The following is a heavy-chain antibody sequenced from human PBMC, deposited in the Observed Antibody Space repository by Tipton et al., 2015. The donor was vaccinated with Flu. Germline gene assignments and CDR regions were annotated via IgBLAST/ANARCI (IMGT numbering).Heavy chain of an antibody. Sequence: QLVQSGAEVKKPGESLKISCKGSGYSFTSYWIGWVRQMPGKGLEWTGIIYPGDSDTRYSPSFQGQVTISADKSISTAYLQWSSLKASDTAMYYCARRTRSSSWTDNWFDPWGQGTLVTVSS. CDR2: IYPGDSDT. J-gene: IGHJ5*02. V-gene: IGHV5-51*01. D-gene: IGHD6-13*01. CDR1: GYSFTSYW. CDR3: ARRTRSSSWTDNWFDP.